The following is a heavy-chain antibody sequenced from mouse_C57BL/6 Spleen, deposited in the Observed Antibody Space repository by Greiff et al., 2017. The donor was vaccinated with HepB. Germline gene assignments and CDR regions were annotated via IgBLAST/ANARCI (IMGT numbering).Heavy chain of an antibody. V-gene: IGHV5-17*01. CDR2: ISSGSSTI. D-gene: IGHD1-3*01. CDR1: GFTFSDYG. Sequence: QLQESGGGLVKPGGSLKLSCAASGFTFSDYGLHWVRQAPEKGLEWVAYISSGSSTIYYADTVKGRFTISRDNAKNTLFLQMTSLRSEDTAMYYCASRSSSWFAYWGQGTLVTVSA. CDR3: ASRSSSWFAY. J-gene: IGHJ3*01.